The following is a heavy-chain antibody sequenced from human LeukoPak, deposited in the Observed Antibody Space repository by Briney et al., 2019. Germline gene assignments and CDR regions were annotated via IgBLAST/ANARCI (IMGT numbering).Heavy chain of an antibody. CDR1: GYSFTSYW. D-gene: IGHD3-22*01. CDR2: IYPGDSDT. CDR3: ARVDYDSSGLNWFDP. J-gene: IGHJ5*02. Sequence: GESLKISCKASGYSFTSYWIGWVRQMPGKGLEFMGIIYPGDSDTRYSPSFQGQVTISADKSISTAYLQWSSLKASDTAMYYCARVDYDSSGLNWFDPWGQGTLVTVSS. V-gene: IGHV5-51*01.